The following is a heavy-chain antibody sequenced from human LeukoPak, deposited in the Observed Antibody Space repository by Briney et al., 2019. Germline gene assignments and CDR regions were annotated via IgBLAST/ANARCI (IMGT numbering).Heavy chain of an antibody. J-gene: IGHJ3*02. Sequence: ASETLSLTCTISGGSVSDYYWSWIRQSPGKGLEWIGYIYHTESTSYSPSLKSRVTISVDTSKNQFSLKLSSVTAADTAVYYCARGSIAVADNAFDIWGQGTMVTVSS. CDR3: ARGSIAVADNAFDI. CDR2: IYHTEST. D-gene: IGHD6-19*01. V-gene: IGHV4-59*02. CDR1: GGSVSDYY.